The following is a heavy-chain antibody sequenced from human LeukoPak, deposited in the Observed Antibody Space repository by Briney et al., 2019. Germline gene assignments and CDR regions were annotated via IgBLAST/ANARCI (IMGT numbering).Heavy chain of an antibody. Sequence: GGSLRLSCAASGFTFSSYSMNWVRQAPGKGLEWVAFIGYDGSNRHYADSVKGRFTISKDNSKNTLYLEMNSLRAEDTAVYYCAKKGEVVLDYWGQGTLVTVSS. CDR2: IGYDGSNR. J-gene: IGHJ4*02. CDR3: AKKGEVVLDY. CDR1: GFTFSSYS. D-gene: IGHD3-22*01. V-gene: IGHV3-30*02.